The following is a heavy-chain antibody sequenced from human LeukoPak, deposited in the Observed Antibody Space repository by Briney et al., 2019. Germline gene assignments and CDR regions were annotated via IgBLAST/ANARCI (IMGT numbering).Heavy chain of an antibody. J-gene: IGHJ3*02. CDR3: ARDQTTVTKGFDI. D-gene: IGHD4-17*01. CDR2: ISYIGTT. Sequence: SETLSLTCTVSGGSISTHSWTWIRQPPGKGLEWIGYISYIGTTNYNPSLKSRVSISVDTSKTYISLKLSSVTAADTAVYYCARDQTTVTKGFDIWGQGTKVTVSS. V-gene: IGHV4-59*11. CDR1: GGSISTHS.